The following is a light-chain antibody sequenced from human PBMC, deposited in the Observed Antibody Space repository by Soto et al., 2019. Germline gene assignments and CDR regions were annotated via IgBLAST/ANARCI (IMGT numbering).Light chain of an antibody. CDR2: AAS. Sequence: DIEMTQSPSSLAASLGDRVIITCRASQDISSWLAWYQQKPGKAPKLLVSAASTLQSGVPARFSGSGSGTEFTLTISNLQPEDVATYFCLRSNSFPRVFGQGTKVDIK. V-gene: IGKV1-12*01. J-gene: IGKJ1*01. CDR1: QDISSW. CDR3: LRSNSFPRV.